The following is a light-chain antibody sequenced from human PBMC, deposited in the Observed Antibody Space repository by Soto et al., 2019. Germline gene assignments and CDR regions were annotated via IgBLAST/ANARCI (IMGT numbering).Light chain of an antibody. Sequence: QLVLTQPPSASGTPGQRVTISCSGSSSNIGSNTVNWYQQLPGTAPKLLIYSNNQRPSGVPDRFSGSKPGTSASLAISGLQSEDEADYYCAAWDDSLNGVVFGGGTKVTVL. CDR3: AAWDDSLNGVV. CDR2: SNN. J-gene: IGLJ2*01. CDR1: SSNIGSNT. V-gene: IGLV1-44*01.